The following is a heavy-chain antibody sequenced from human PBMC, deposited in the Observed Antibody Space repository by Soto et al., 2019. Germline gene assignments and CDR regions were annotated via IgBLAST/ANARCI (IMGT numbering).Heavy chain of an antibody. CDR3: ASDDYGDYAGSDV. D-gene: IGHD4-17*01. CDR1: GFTFSSYS. Sequence: LRLSCAASGFTFSSYSMNWVRQAPGQGLEWVSSISSSSSYIYYADSVKGRFTISRDNAKNSLYLQMNSLRAEDTAVYYCASDDYGDYAGSDVWGQWTTVTVS. CDR2: ISSSSSYI. J-gene: IGHJ6*02. V-gene: IGHV3-21*01.